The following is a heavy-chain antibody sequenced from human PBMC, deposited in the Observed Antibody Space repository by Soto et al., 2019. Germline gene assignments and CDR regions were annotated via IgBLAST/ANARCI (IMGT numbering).Heavy chain of an antibody. CDR1: GDSVSSTSTA. D-gene: IGHD6-19*01. J-gene: IGHJ4*02. V-gene: IGHV6-1*01. CDR2: TYYRSNWYT. Sequence: SQTLSLTCAISGDSVSSTSTAWSWIRQSPSRGLEWLGRTYYRSNWYTDYAVSVKSRITISPDTSKNQFSLQLNSVTPEDTAVYYCARGSYYSGWVWGQGTLVTVSS. CDR3: ARGSYYSGWV.